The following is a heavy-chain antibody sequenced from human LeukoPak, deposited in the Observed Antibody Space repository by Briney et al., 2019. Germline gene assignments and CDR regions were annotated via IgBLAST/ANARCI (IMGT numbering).Heavy chain of an antibody. Sequence: GGSLRLSCAASGFTFSSYSMNWVRQAPGKGLEWVSSISSSSSYIYYADSVKGRFTISRDNAKNSLYLQMNSLRAEDTAVYYCARRNGDYAPLDYWGQGTLVTVSS. CDR2: ISSSSSYI. D-gene: IGHD4-17*01. CDR3: ARRNGDYAPLDY. CDR1: GFTFSSYS. V-gene: IGHV3-21*01. J-gene: IGHJ4*02.